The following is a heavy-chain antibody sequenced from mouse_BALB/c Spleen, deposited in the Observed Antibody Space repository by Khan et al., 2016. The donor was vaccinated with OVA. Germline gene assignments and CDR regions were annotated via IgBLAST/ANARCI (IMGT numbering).Heavy chain of an antibody. D-gene: IGHD1-1*01. V-gene: IGHV5-6*01. CDR3: TRLGYYYDGGGFAY. Sequence: EVELVESGGDLVKPGGSLKLSCAASGFTFSTYGMSWVRQAPDKRLEWVATVSTGGSYTYYPDSVQGRFTISRDNSKNTLYLQLSGLTSEDTAMFDCTRLGYYYDGGGFAYWGQGTLVTVSA. J-gene: IGHJ3*01. CDR2: VSTGGSYT. CDR1: GFTFSTYG.